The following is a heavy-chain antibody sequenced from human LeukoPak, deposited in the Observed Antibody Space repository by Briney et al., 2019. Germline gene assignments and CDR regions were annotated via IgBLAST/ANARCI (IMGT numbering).Heavy chain of an antibody. CDR2: MNPNSGNT. CDR1: GYTFTSYD. Sequence: GASVKVSCKASGYTFTSYDINWVRQATGQGLEWMGWMNPNSGNTGYAQKFQGRVTMTRNTSISTAYMELSSLRSEDTAVYYCARTYMVRGVIYPAYYYYYGMDVWGQGTMVTVSS. J-gene: IGHJ6*02. D-gene: IGHD3-10*01. CDR3: ARTYMVRGVIYPAYYYYYGMDV. V-gene: IGHV1-8*01.